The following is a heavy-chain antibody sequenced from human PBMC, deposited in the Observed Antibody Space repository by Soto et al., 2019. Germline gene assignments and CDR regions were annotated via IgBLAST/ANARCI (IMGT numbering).Heavy chain of an antibody. CDR1: GYRLDGAW. D-gene: IGHD1-26*01. J-gene: IGHJ4*02. V-gene: IGHV5-51*01. CDR2: SKPGGSDL. Sequence: PGESLKISCKGAGYRLDGAWIDWVRQIPRKGLEWMRISKPGGSDLRYSASFRGQVTISADAAVNTSFLQCTSLKASDPAMYYCARQISYIRDFWGQGTLVTVSS. CDR3: ARQISYIRDF.